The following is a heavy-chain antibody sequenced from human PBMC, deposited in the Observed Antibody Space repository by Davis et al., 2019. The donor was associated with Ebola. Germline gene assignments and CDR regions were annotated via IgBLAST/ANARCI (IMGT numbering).Heavy chain of an antibody. CDR3: ASPGPVGGSYLHY. Sequence: ASVKVSCKASGYTFTSYYMHWVRQAPGQGLEWMGIINPSGGSTSYAQKFQGRVTMTRDTSTSTVYMELSSLRSEDTAMYYCASPGPVGGSYLHYWGQGTLVTVSS. CDR2: INPSGGST. V-gene: IGHV1-46*01. D-gene: IGHD1-26*01. J-gene: IGHJ4*02. CDR1: GYTFTSYY.